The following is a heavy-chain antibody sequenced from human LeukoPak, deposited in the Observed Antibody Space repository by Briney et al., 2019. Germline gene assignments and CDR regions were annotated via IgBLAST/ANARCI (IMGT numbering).Heavy chain of an antibody. CDR2: INHIGST. D-gene: IGHD3-10*01. V-gene: IGHV4-34*01. Sequence: SETLSLTCAVYGGSFSGYYWNWIRQSPGKGLEWIGEINHIGSTNYNPSLKSRVTISVDTSKNQFSLKLTSVNAADTAVYYRVRGTPRFDSWGQGTMVTVSS. CDR1: GGSFSGYY. CDR3: VRGTPRFDS. J-gene: IGHJ3*01.